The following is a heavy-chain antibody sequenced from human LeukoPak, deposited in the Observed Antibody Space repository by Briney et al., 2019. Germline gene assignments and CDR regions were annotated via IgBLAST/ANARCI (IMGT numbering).Heavy chain of an antibody. J-gene: IGHJ4*02. CDR3: ASCGDYSNYHHQLGY. CDR1: GGTFSGYA. D-gene: IGHD4-11*01. V-gene: IGHV1-69*13. CDR2: IIPIFGTA. Sequence: ASVKVSCKASGGTFSGYAISWVRQAPGQGLEWMGGIIPIFGTANYAQKFQGRVTITADESTSTAYMELSSLRSEDTAVYYCASCGDYSNYHHQLGYWGQGTLVTVSS.